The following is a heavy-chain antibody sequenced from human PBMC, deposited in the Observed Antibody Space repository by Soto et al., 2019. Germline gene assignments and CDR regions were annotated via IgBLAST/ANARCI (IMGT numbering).Heavy chain of an antibody. CDR1: GLTVSSNY. J-gene: IGHJ4*02. V-gene: IGHV3-66*01. CDR2: IYSGGST. CDR3: ARDFYYYGSGTMGRYFDY. D-gene: IGHD3-10*01. Sequence: EVQLVESGGGLVQPGGSLRLSCAASGLTVSSNYMSWVRQAPGKGLEWVSVIYSGGSTYYADSVKGRFTISRDNSKNTLYLQMNSLRAEDTAVYYCARDFYYYGSGTMGRYFDYWGQGTLVTVSS.